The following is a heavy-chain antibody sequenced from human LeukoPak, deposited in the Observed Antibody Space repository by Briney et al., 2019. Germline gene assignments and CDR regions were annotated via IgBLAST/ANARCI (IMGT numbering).Heavy chain of an antibody. CDR3: AKGGASVTRYVDY. Sequence: GRSLRLSCAVSGFTFSSYSMQWVRQTPGKGLEWVGIMSNSGENTFYGEAVKGRFTISRDNSQNTLYLQMNSLRPEDTAVYYCAKGGASVTRYVDYWGQGTLVTVSS. D-gene: IGHD4-17*01. CDR2: MSNSGENT. J-gene: IGHJ4*02. CDR1: GFTFSSYS. V-gene: IGHV3-30*18.